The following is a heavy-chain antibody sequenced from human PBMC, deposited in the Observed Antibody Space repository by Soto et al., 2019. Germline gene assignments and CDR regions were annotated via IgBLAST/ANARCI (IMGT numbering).Heavy chain of an antibody. V-gene: IGHV4-30-4*01. CDR1: GGSISSGNYY. CDR3: ARTLVGAPPFDY. J-gene: IGHJ4*02. Sequence: QVQLQESGPGLVKPSQTLSLTCTVSGGSISSGNYYWSWIRQPPGKGLEWIGYIYYSGSTYYNPSPKSRVPISVDTSKTQFSLKLSSVTAADKAVYYCARTLVGAPPFDYWGQGTLVTVSS. D-gene: IGHD1-26*01. CDR2: IYYSGST.